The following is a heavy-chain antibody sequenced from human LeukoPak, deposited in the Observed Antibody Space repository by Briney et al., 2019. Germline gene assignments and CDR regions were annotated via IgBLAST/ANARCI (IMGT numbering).Heavy chain of an antibody. V-gene: IGHV4-61*02. D-gene: IGHD1-26*01. CDR1: GGSISNGNSY. CDR2: IHTSGTT. J-gene: IGHJ4*02. Sequence: SETLSLTCTVSGGSISNGNSYWNWIRQPAGKGLEWIGRIHTSGTTNYNPSLKSRVTISVDTSKNQFSLNLNSVTAADTAVYYCARHAYFNSGSYWDYWGQGTLVTVSS. CDR3: ARHAYFNSGSYWDY.